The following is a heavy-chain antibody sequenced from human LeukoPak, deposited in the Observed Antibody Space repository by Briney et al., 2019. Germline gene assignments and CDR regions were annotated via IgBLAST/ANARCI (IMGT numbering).Heavy chain of an antibody. CDR1: GFTFSSYS. Sequence: GGSLRLSCAASGFTFSSYSMNWVRQAPGKGLEWVSSISSSSSYIYYADSVKGRFTISRDNAKNSLYLQMNSLRAEDTAVYYCARVDYYDSSGYYYENFDYWGQGTLVTVFS. CDR2: ISSSSSYI. CDR3: ARVDYYDSSGYYYENFDY. V-gene: IGHV3-21*01. D-gene: IGHD3-22*01. J-gene: IGHJ4*02.